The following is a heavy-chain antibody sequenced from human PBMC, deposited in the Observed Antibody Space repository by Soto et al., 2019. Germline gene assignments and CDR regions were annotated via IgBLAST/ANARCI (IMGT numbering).Heavy chain of an antibody. CDR3: AADKGVVTATSPYYYYYYGMDV. Sequence: ASVKVSCKASGYTFTGYYIHWVRQAPGQGLEWIGWINVDSGNTNYAQKFQGRVTITRDMSTSTAYMELSSLRSEDTAVYYCAADKGVVTATSPYYYYYYGMDVWGQGTTVTVSS. V-gene: IGHV1-2*02. D-gene: IGHD2-21*02. J-gene: IGHJ6*02. CDR2: INVDSGNT. CDR1: GYTFTGYY.